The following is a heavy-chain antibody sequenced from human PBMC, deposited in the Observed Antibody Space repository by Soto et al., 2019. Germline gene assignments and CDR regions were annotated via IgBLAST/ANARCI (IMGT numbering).Heavy chain of an antibody. CDR2: IYYSGST. V-gene: IGHV4-39*01. Sequence: SETLCLTSTVSGGSISSSGDYWGWIRQPPGKGLEWIGSIYYSGSTYYNPSLKSRVTISVDTSKNQFSLKLSSVTAADTAVYYCARLKDKRLVTGPGVFDYWGQGTLVTVSS. J-gene: IGHJ4*02. D-gene: IGHD3-9*01. CDR3: ARLKDKRLVTGPGVFDY. CDR1: GGSISSSGDY.